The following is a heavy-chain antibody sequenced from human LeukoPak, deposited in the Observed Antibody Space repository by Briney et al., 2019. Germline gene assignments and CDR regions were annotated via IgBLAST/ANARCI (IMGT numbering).Heavy chain of an antibody. V-gene: IGHV4-31*03. CDR1: GGSISSGGFY. J-gene: IGHJ4*02. Sequence: SETLPLTCTVSGGSISSGGFYWRWLRHPRGKALVWFGYIYYSVSTYYNPSLESRVTISVDTSKNQFSLKLSSVTAADTAVYYCARYGGNSVGNYFDYWGQGTLVTVSS. CDR3: ARYGGNSVGNYFDY. D-gene: IGHD4-23*01. CDR2: IYYSVST.